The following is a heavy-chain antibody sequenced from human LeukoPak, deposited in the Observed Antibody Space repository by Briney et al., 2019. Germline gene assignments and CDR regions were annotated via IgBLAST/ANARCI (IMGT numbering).Heavy chain of an antibody. CDR2: IWYDGSNK. CDR3: AKESGRGVVDY. V-gene: IGHV3-33*06. Sequence: GGSLRLSCAASGFTFSSYGMPWVRQAPGKGLEWVAVIWYDGSNKYYADSVKGRFTISRDNSKNTLYLQMNSLRAEDTAVYYCAKESGRGVVDYWGQGTLVTVSS. D-gene: IGHD3-10*01. J-gene: IGHJ4*02. CDR1: GFTFSSYG.